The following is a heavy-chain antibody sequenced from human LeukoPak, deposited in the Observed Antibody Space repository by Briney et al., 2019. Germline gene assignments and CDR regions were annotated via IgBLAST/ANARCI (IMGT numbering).Heavy chain of an antibody. CDR2: ISYDGSNK. J-gene: IGHJ4*02. CDR1: GFTFSSYG. V-gene: IGHV3-30*18. D-gene: IGHD6-13*01. CDR3: AKPKAAAALDY. Sequence: GGSLRLSCAASGFTFSSYGMHWVRQAPGKGLEWVAVISYDGSNKYYADSVKGRFTISRDNSKNTLYLQMNSLRAEDTAVYYCAKPKAAAALDYWDQGTLVTVSS.